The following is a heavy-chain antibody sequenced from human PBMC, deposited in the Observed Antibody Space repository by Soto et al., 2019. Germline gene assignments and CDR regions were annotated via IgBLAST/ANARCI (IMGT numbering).Heavy chain of an antibody. D-gene: IGHD2-15*01. CDR1: GYSFTSYW. J-gene: IGHJ3*02. CDR3: ARSIPGPQYCSGGSCYPDAFDI. Sequence: GESLKISCKGSGYSFTSYWIGWVRQMPGKGLEWMGIIYPGDSDTGYSPSFQGQVTISADKSISTAYLQWSSLKASDTAMYYCARSIPGPQYCSGGSCYPDAFDIWGQGTMVTVSS. CDR2: IYPGDSDT. V-gene: IGHV5-51*01.